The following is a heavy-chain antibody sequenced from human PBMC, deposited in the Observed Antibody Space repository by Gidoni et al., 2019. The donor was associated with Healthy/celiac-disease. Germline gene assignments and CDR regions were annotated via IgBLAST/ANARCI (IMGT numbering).Heavy chain of an antibody. J-gene: IGHJ6*02. D-gene: IGHD2-2*01. CDR2: ISGSGGST. Sequence: EVQLLESGGGLVQPGGSLRLSCAASGFTFSSYAMSWVRQAPGKGLEWVSAISGSGGSTYYADSVKGRFTISRDNSKDTLYLQMNSLRAEDTAVYYCALPAAIQEYYYYGMDVWGQGTTVTVSS. CDR1: GFTFSSYA. CDR3: ALPAAIQEYYYYGMDV. V-gene: IGHV3-23*01.